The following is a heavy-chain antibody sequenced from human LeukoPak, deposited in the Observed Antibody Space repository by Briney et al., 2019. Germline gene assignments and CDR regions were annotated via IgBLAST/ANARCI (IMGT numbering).Heavy chain of an antibody. V-gene: IGHV3-48*03. CDR1: GFTFSSYE. Sequence: GGSLRLSCAASGFTFSSYEMNWVRQAPGKGLEWVSYISSSGSTIYYADSVKGRFTISRDNAKNTLYLQMNSLRAEDTAVYYCAKVPPGSAFAFDIWGQGTMVTVSS. D-gene: IGHD6-25*01. J-gene: IGHJ3*02. CDR3: AKVPPGSAFAFDI. CDR2: ISSSGSTI.